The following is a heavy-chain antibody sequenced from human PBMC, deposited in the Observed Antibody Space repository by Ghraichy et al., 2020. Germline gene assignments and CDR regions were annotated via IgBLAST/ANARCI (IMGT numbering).Heavy chain of an antibody. D-gene: IGHD1-26*01. CDR2: ILAGTGST. CDR3: ARDPVGVGTFDY. CDR1: GYSFSSYA. J-gene: IGHJ4*02. Sequence: ASVKVSCKASGYSFSSYAIHWVRQAPGQRLEWMGWILAGTGSTTYSQNFQDRLTITRDTVANTAYMELRSLRSEDTALYYCARDPVGVGTFDYWGQGTLFTVS. V-gene: IGHV1-3*01.